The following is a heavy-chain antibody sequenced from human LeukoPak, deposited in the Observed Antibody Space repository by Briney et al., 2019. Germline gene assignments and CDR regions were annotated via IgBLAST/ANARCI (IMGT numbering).Heavy chain of an antibody. CDR1: GYIFTGYY. Sequence: SVKVSCKASGYIFTGYYIEWVRQAPGQGLEWMGRIIPILGIANYAQKFQGRVTITADKSTSTAYMELSSLRSEDTAVYYCARAGAALNWFDPWGQGTLVTVSS. D-gene: IGHD6-6*01. CDR2: IIPILGIA. V-gene: IGHV1-69*04. CDR3: ARAGAALNWFDP. J-gene: IGHJ5*02.